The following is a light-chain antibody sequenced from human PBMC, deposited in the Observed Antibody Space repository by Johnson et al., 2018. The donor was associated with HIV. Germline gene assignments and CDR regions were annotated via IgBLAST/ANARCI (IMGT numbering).Light chain of an antibody. CDR2: DNN. CDR1: SSNIGNNY. CDR3: GTWDSSLRVGF. V-gene: IGLV1-51*01. Sequence: QSVLTQPPSVSAAPGQKVTISCSGSSSNIGNNYVSWYQQLPGRVPKLLIYDNNKRPSGIPDRFSGSKSGTSATLGITGLQTGDEADYYCGTWDSSLRVGFFGTGSKVTGL. J-gene: IGLJ1*01.